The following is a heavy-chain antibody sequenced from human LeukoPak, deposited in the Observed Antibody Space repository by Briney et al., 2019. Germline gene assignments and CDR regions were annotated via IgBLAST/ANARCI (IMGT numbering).Heavy chain of an antibody. CDR1: GGSISDSNYY. D-gene: IGHD6-25*01. CDR2: IYYSGSA. CDR3: ARQSTIAAARIDP. J-gene: IGHJ5*02. V-gene: IGHV4-39*01. Sequence: SETLSLTCTVSGGSISDSNYYWGWIRQPPGRGLEWIGNIYYSGSAYYSPSLKSRVTVSVDTSKNQFSLKLNSATAADTAVYYCARQSTIAAARIDPWGQGTLVTVSS.